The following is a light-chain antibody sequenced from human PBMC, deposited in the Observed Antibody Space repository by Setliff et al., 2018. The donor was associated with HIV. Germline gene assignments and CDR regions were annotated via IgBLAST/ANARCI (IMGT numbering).Light chain of an antibody. J-gene: IGLJ1*01. Sequence: QSVLAQPASVSGSPGQSITISCTGTSGDVGRYNLVSWYQQQLGKPPKLMIYQASKRPSGVSNRFSGSKSGNTASLTISGLQAEDEADYYRCSNTGSNTYVFGTGTKVTVL. CDR1: SGDVGRYNL. V-gene: IGLV2-23*01. CDR3: CSNTGSNTYV. CDR2: QAS.